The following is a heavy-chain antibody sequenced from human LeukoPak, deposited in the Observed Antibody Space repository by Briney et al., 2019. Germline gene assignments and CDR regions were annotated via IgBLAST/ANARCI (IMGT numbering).Heavy chain of an antibody. CDR2: IKGDGSEK. CDR1: GFTLSGYF. D-gene: IGHD3-22*01. CDR3: ARDRGWRSGGYYLYYFDF. J-gene: IGHJ4*02. Sequence: GGSLRLSCAASGFTLSGYFMSWVRQAPGEGLEWVASIKGDGSEKYYVDSVKGRFTISRDNAKNSLFLQMNSLRAEDTAVYFCARDRGWRSGGYYLYYFDFWGQGTLVTVSS. V-gene: IGHV3-7*01.